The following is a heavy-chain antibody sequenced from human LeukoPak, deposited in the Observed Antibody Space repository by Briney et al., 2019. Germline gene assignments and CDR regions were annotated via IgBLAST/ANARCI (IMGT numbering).Heavy chain of an antibody. V-gene: IGHV1-18*04. CDR3: ARVHPDGEFTDY. J-gene: IGHJ4*02. CDR2: ISAYNGNT. D-gene: IGHD3-10*01. CDR1: GYTFTGYY. Sequence: GASVKVSCKASGYTFTGYYMHWVRQAPGQGLEWMGWISAYNGNTSYAQKFQGRVTMTTDTSTSTAYMELRSLRSDDTAVLYCARVHPDGEFTDYWGQGTLVTVSS.